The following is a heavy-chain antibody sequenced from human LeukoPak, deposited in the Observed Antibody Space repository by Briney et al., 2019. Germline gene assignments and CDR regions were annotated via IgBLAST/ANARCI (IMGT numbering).Heavy chain of an antibody. CDR2: INPNNGGT. Sequence: ASVKVSCKASGYTFAGYYMHWVRQAPGQGLEWMGRINPNNGGTNYAQKFQGRVTMTRDTSISTAYMELSRLRSDDTAVYYCARGSQWDDFWSGYYFDYWGQGTLVTVSS. CDR1: GYTFAGYY. D-gene: IGHD3-3*01. CDR3: ARGSQWDDFWSGYYFDY. V-gene: IGHV1-2*06. J-gene: IGHJ4*02.